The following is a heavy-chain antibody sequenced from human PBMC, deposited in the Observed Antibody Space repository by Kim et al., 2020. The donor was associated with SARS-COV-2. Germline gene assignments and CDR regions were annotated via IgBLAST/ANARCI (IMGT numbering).Heavy chain of an antibody. J-gene: IGHJ4*02. V-gene: IGHV3-11*04. D-gene: IGHD5-12*01. CDR2: ISSSGSTI. Sequence: GGSLRLSCAASGFTFSDYYMSWIRQAPGKGLEWVSYISSSGSTIYYADSVKGRFTISRDNAKNSLYLQMNSLRAEDTAVYYCAQRRPYGDGYNFGWGQGTLVTVSS. CDR1: GFTFSDYY. CDR3: AQRRPYGDGYNFG.